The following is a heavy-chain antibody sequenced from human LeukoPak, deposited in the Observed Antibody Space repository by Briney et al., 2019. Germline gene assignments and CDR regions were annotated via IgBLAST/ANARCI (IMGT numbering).Heavy chain of an antibody. CDR1: GFSFSSYE. CDR3: AKGPGARGHFNWFDP. J-gene: IGHJ5*02. Sequence: GGSLRLSCAASGFSFSSYEMNWVRQAPGKGMEWISYITASSTTIYYADSVKGRFTISRDNAKNSLYLQMNGLRGEDTAVYYCAKGPGARGHFNWFDPWGQGTLVTVSS. V-gene: IGHV3-48*03. D-gene: IGHD5-12*01. CDR2: ITASSTTI.